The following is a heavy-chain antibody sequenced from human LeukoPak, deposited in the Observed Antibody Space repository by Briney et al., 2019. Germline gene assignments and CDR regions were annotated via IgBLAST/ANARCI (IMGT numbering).Heavy chain of an antibody. CDR1: GFTVGDYA. Sequence: GGSLRLACTASGFTVGDYAMSWVRQALGKGLEWVGFIRKKGFGGTTEHAASVKDRFTISRDDSKSIAYLQMNSLKTEDTAVYYCTRANCVNGVCYHFDYWGQGTLVPVSS. J-gene: IGHJ4*02. D-gene: IGHD2-8*01. CDR3: TRANCVNGVCYHFDY. V-gene: IGHV3-49*04. CDR2: IRKKGFGGTT.